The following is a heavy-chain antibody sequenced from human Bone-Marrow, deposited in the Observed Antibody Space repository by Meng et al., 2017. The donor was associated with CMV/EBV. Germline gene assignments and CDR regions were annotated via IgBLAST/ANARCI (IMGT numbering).Heavy chain of an antibody. D-gene: IGHD4-23*01. J-gene: IGHJ6*02. CDR1: GFTFSDHY. CDR3: ARLGNNYYGMDV. CDR2: ISGSGSTI. V-gene: IGHV3-11*01. Sequence: GGSRRLSCAASGFTFSDHYMSWIRQAPGKGLEWLSYISGSGSTIYYADSVKGRFTISRDNAKNSLSLQMNSLRAEDTAVYYCARLGNNYYGMDVWGQGTTVTVSS.